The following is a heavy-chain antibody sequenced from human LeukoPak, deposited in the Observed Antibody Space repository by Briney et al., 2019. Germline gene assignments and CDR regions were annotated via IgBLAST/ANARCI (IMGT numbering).Heavy chain of an antibody. CDR3: AKGGLWFGNLLVPL. V-gene: IGHV3-30-3*01. Sequence: PGRSLRLSCAASGFTFNNYAMHWVRQAPGKGLEWVALISSDESDKFYADSVKGRFTISRDNSKNTLYLQMNSLRVEDTAVHYCAKGGLWFGNLLVPLWGQGTLVTVSS. D-gene: IGHD3-10*01. CDR1: GFTFNNYA. CDR2: ISSDESDK. J-gene: IGHJ4*02.